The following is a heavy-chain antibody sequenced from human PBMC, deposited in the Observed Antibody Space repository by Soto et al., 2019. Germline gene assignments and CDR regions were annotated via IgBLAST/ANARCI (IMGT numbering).Heavy chain of an antibody. J-gene: IGHJ4*01. CDR1: GFTFSKYR. CDR3: ARVPFYCVDDCSSNY. D-gene: IGHD2-21*02. V-gene: IGHV3-21*06. Sequence: PGGSLRLSCAASGFTFSKYRMNWVRQAPGKGLEWVSYLSSSSSSKFYADSVKARFTISRDNAKSLLYLQMNSLRAEDTAVYYCARVPFYCVDDCSSNYLGHGTRVTVSS. CDR2: LSSSSSSK.